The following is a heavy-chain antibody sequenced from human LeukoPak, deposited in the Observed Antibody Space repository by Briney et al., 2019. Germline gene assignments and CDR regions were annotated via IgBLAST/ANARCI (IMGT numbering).Heavy chain of an antibody. CDR1: GGSISSGGYY. CDR2: ISHSGST. V-gene: IGHV4-39*07. J-gene: IGHJ4*02. Sequence: SETLSLTCTVSGGSISSGGYYWSWIRQPPGKGLEWIGEISHSGSTNYNPSLKSRVTISVDTSKNQFSLKLSSVTAADTAVYYCARGHGYCSSTSCSQGGDYWGQGTLVTVSS. D-gene: IGHD2-2*03. CDR3: ARGHGYCSSTSCSQGGDY.